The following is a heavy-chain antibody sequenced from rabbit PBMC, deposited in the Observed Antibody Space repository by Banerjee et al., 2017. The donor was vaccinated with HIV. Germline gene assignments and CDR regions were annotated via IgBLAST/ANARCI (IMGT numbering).Heavy chain of an antibody. V-gene: IGHV1S7*01. D-gene: IGHD4-2*01. CDR3: ARDLGYYFNL. CDR2: IYAGKGST. Sequence: RLVGSGGGLVQPGGSLTLSCKASGFDFSSYYMSWVRQAPGKGLEWIGIIYAGKGSTDYASWVNGRFTISSDNAQNTVDLQMNSLTAADTATYFCARDLGYYFNLWGPGTLVTVS. CDR1: GFDFSSYY. J-gene: IGHJ4*01.